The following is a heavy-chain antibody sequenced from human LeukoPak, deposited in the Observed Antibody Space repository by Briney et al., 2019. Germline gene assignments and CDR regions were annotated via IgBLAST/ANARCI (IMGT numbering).Heavy chain of an antibody. Sequence: PGGSLRLSCAASGFTVSSYSMNWVRQAPGKGLEWVSSVSSSSTYIYYADSVKGRFTISRDNAKNSLYLQMNSLRAEDTAVYYCARDAIWADILTGYYPNDAFDIWGQGTMVTVSS. CDR3: ARDAIWADILTGYYPNDAFDI. D-gene: IGHD3-9*01. V-gene: IGHV3-21*01. CDR1: GFTVSSYS. CDR2: VSSSSTYI. J-gene: IGHJ3*02.